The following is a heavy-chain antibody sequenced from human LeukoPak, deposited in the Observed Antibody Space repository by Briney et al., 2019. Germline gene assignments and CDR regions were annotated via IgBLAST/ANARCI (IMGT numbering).Heavy chain of an antibody. D-gene: IGHD6-19*01. CDR2: ISGSGGST. CDR3: ARRSASSGPCDY. J-gene: IGHJ4*02. CDR1: GFTFSSYA. V-gene: IGHV3-23*01. Sequence: GGSLRLSCAASGFTFSSYAMSWVRQAPGKGLEWASAISGSGGSTYYADSVKGRFTISRDNSKNTLYLQMNSLRAEDTAVYYCARRSASSGPCDYWGQGTLVTVSS.